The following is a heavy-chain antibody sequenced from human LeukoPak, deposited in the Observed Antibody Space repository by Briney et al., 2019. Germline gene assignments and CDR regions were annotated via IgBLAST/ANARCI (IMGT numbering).Heavy chain of an antibody. CDR3: AKLREGNSHDAFDI. Sequence: GGSLRLSCAVSGFTVSSNYMSWVRQAPGKGLEWVSVIYSGGSTYNADSVKGRFTISRDNSKNTLYLQMNSLRAEDTAVYYCAKLREGNSHDAFDIWGQGTMVTVSS. CDR2: IYSGGST. V-gene: IGHV3-53*01. J-gene: IGHJ3*02. D-gene: IGHD3-16*01. CDR1: GFTVSSNY.